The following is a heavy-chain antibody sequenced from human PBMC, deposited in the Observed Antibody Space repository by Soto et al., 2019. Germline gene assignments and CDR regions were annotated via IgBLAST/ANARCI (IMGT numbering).Heavy chain of an antibody. CDR3: VKDPVRYNDGEVLRYFDWLSPNGMDV. CDR1: GFTFSSYA. V-gene: IGHV3-64D*06. D-gene: IGHD3-9*01. J-gene: IGHJ6*02. CDR2: ISSNGGST. Sequence: PGGSLRLSCSASGFTFSSYAMHWVRQAPGKGLEYVSAISSNGGSTYYADSVKGRFTISRDNSKNTLYLQMSSLRAEDTAVYYCVKDPVRYNDGEVLRYFDWLSPNGMDVWGQGTTVTVSS.